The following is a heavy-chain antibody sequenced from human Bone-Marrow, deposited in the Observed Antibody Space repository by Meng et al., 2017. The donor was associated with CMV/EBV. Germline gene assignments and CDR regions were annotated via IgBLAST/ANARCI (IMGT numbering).Heavy chain of an antibody. V-gene: IGHV3-13*01. J-gene: IGHJ4*02. CDR1: GFTFSSYD. Sequence: GESLKISCAASGFTFSSYDMHWVRQATGKGLEWVSAIGTAGDTYYPGSVKGRFTITRENAKNSLYLQMNSLRAGDTAVYYCAKDPAEFAYWGQGTLVTVSS. CDR3: AKDPAEFAY. CDR2: IGTAGDT.